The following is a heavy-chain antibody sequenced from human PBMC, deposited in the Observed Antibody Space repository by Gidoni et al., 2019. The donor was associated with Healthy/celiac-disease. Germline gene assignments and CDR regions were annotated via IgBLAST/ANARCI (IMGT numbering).Heavy chain of an antibody. D-gene: IGHD3-3*01. CDR1: GGSISSSY. J-gene: IGHJ6*02. V-gene: IGHV4-59*01. CDR3: ARDLHPYYDFWSGHYGMDV. CDR2: IYYSGST. Sequence: QVQLQESGPGLVKPSETLSLTCTVPGGSISSSYWSWIRQPPGKGLEWIGYIYYSGSTNYNPSLKSRVTISVDTSKNQFSLKLSSVTAADTAVYYCARDLHPYYDFWSGHYGMDVWGQGTTVTVSS.